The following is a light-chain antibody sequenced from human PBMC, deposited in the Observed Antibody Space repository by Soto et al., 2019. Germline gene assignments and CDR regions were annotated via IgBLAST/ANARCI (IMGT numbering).Light chain of an antibody. Sequence: QSALTQPASVSGSPGQSITISCTGTSSDVGGYNYVSWYQQHPGKAPKLMIYDVSNRPSGVSNRFSGSKSGNTASLTISGLQAEDEADYYCSSYTSSSTLVIGGGTKVTVL. J-gene: IGLJ2*01. CDR2: DVS. CDR1: SSDVGGYNY. V-gene: IGLV2-14*01. CDR3: SSYTSSSTLV.